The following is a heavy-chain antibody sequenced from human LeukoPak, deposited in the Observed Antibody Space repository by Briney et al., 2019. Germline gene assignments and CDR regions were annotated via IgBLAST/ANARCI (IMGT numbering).Heavy chain of an antibody. Sequence: ASVKVSSKASGYTFTGYYMHWVRQAPGQGRAWMGWINPNSGGTNYAQKFQGRVTMTRDTSISTAYMELSRLRSDDTAVYYCARECYDFWSGYYRSFRGSGMDVWGQGTTVSVFS. CDR3: ARECYDFWSGYYRSFRGSGMDV. D-gene: IGHD3-3*01. J-gene: IGHJ6*02. CDR2: INPNSGGT. CDR1: GYTFTGYY. V-gene: IGHV1-2*02.